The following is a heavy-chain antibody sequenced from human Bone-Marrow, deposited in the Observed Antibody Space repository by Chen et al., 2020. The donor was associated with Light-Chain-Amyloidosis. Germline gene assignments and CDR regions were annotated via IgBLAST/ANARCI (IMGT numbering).Heavy chain of an antibody. J-gene: IGHJ4*02. CDR2: IPYDGNNK. Sequence: QVSLVESGGGVVQPGGSLRLSCVASGFTFSIYGMHGVRQAPGKGLEWVAVIPYDGNNKHYADSVQGRFTISRENSENTLYLQMSSLRAEDSAVYYCAKDLNFGSGTFYSGYYFDYWGQGTLVTVSS. D-gene: IGHD3-10*01. CDR1: GFTFSIYG. V-gene: IGHV3-30*18. CDR3: AKDLNFGSGTFYSGYYFDY.